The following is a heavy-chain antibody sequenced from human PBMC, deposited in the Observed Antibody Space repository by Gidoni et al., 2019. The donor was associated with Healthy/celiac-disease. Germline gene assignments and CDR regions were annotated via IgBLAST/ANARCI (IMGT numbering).Heavy chain of an antibody. CDR2: ITANTRHP. CDR3: ARESGYSSGWSRDY. CDR1: GYTFTSYA. D-gene: IGHD6-19*01. J-gene: IGHJ4*02. V-gene: IGHV7-4-1*02. Sequence: QVQLVQSGSELKTPGASVKVSCKASGYTFTSYAMHWVRQSPGQGLEWMRWITANTRHPTYAHGFTGRFVFSLDTSVSTADLQISSLEAEDTAVYYCARESGYSSGWSRDYWGQGTLVTVSS.